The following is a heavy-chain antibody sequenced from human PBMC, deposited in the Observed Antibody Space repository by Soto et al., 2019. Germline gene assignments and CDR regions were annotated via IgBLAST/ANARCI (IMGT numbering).Heavy chain of an antibody. CDR1: GLTLSSYW. CDR2: IGKDGRER. J-gene: IGHJ4*02. CDR3: AAGIGWLIDY. Sequence: EVQLVESGGDLVQPGGSLRLSCEASGLTLSSYWMNWIRQAPGKGLEWVAIIGKDGRERHYVDSVEGRFTISRDNARNSLYLHINAPRAEDTAVYYCAAGIGWLIDYWGRGTRVTVSS. D-gene: IGHD6-19*01. V-gene: IGHV3-7*03.